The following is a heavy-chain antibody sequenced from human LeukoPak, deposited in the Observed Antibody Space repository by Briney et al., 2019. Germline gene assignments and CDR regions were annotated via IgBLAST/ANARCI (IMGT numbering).Heavy chain of an antibody. CDR1: GFTFSSYW. CDR3: ARERFDP. J-gene: IGHJ5*02. Sequence: PGGSLRLSCAASGFTFSSYWMHWVRQGPEKGVVWVARINTDGSSTNYADSVKGRFTISRDNAENTLFPQMNSLRAEDTALYYCARERFDPWGQGTLVTVSS. V-gene: IGHV3-74*01. CDR2: INTDGSST.